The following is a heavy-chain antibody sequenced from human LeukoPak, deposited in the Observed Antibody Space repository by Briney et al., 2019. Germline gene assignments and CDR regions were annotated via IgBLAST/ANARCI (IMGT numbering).Heavy chain of an antibody. CDR1: GYSFSNYG. CDR2: INTNTGNP. CDR3: ARGEGKTAMVTSFDY. D-gene: IGHD5-18*01. V-gene: IGHV7-4-1*02. J-gene: IGHJ4*02. Sequence: ASVKVSCKASGYSFSNYGMNWVRQAPGQGLGWMGRINTNTGNPTYAQGFTGRFVFSLDTSVSTAYLQISSLKAEDTAVYYCARGEGKTAMVTSFDYWGQGTLVTVSS.